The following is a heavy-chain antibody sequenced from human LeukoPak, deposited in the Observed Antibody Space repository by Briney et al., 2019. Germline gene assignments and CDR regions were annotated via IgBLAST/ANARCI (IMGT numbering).Heavy chain of an antibody. V-gene: IGHV3-7*02. J-gene: IGHJ6*02. CDR2: IKHDGSET. Sequence: GGSLRLSCATSGVTFSSIWMSWVRQAPGQGLEWVANIKHDGSETNYVDSVKGRFTISRDNAKNSLHLQMNSLRVEDTAVYYCAKNGGPHGMDVWGQGTTATVSS. CDR3: AKNGGPHGMDV. CDR1: GVTFSSIW. D-gene: IGHD3-16*01.